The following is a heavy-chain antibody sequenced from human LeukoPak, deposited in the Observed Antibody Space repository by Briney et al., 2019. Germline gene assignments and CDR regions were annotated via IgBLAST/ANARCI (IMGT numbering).Heavy chain of an antibody. V-gene: IGHV1-3*01. J-gene: IGHJ4*02. CDR2: INAGNGNT. Sequence: ASVKVSCKASGYIFTSYAMHWVRQAPGQRLEWMGWINAGNGNTKYSQNFQGRVTITRDTSASTAYMELSSLRSEDTAVYYCARGEPVGAPDYWGQGTLVTVSS. D-gene: IGHD1-26*01. CDR3: ARGEPVGAPDY. CDR1: GYIFTSYA.